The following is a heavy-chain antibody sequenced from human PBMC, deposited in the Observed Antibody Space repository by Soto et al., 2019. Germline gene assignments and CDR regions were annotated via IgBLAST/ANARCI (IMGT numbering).Heavy chain of an antibody. V-gene: IGHV3-30*18. D-gene: IGHD5-12*01. CDR3: AKGPDIVVTAASFSYFDY. J-gene: IGHJ4*02. CDR2: ISYDGTTE. Sequence: GGSLILSCSASGFSVRIYGMHWVRQAPGKGLEWVAIISYDGTTEFYADSVKGRVTISRDNSKNTLYLQVNSLRPDDTAVYYCAKGPDIVVTAASFSYFDYWGQGALVTSPQ. CDR1: GFSVRIYG.